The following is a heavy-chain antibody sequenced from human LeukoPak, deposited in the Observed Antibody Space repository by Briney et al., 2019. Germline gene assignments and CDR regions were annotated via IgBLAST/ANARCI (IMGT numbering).Heavy chain of an antibody. CDR2: INPNSGGT. J-gene: IGHJ4*02. CDR3: ARDLFYSVSGTYYNVGRVFNY. CDR1: GYTFTGYF. Sequence: PEASLKVSCKASGYTFTGYFMHWVRQAPGQGLEWMGWINPNSGGTNYAQKFQGRVTMTRDTSITTAYMELTSLRSDDTAVYYCARDLFYSVSGTYYNVGRVFNYWGQGTLVTVSS. D-gene: IGHD3-10*01. V-gene: IGHV1-2*02.